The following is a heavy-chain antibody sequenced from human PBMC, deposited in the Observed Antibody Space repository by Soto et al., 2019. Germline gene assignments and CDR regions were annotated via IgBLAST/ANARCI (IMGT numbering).Heavy chain of an antibody. CDR1: GGSFSGYY. J-gene: IGHJ4*02. Sequence: QVQLQQWGAGLLKPSETLSLTCAVYGGSFSGYYWSWIRQPPGKGLEWIGEINHSGSTNYNPSLKSRVTISVDTSKNQFSLKLSSVTAADTAVYYCARGYSTYYYGSGKKDFDYWGQGTLVTVSS. CDR2: INHSGST. D-gene: IGHD3-10*01. V-gene: IGHV4-34*01. CDR3: ARGYSTYYYGSGKKDFDY.